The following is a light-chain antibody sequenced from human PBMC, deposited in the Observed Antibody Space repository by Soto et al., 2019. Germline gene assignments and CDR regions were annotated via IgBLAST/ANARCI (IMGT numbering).Light chain of an antibody. V-gene: IGKV1-39*01. CDR1: QTIITY. Sequence: DIQMTQSPSSLSASVGDTVTITCRASQTIITYLNWYQQKPGKAPKLLIYFASTLQSGVPSRFSGSRSGTDFTLTISSLQPEDFATYYCQHTYTIPHTFGQGTKVEIK. CDR3: QHTYTIPHT. J-gene: IGKJ1*01. CDR2: FAS.